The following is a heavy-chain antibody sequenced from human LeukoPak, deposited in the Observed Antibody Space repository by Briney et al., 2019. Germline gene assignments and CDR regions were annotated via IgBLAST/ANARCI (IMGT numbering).Heavy chain of an antibody. V-gene: IGHV4-61*02. CDR1: GGSISSGSYY. CDR2: IYTSGST. D-gene: IGHD6-13*01. J-gene: IGHJ4*02. Sequence: PSETLSLTCTVSGGSISSGSYYWSWIRQPAGKGLEWIGRIYTSGSTNYNSSLESRVTISVDTSKNQFSLKLSSVTAADTAVYYCARAQDSWYVYWGQGTLVTVSS. CDR3: ARAQDSWYVY.